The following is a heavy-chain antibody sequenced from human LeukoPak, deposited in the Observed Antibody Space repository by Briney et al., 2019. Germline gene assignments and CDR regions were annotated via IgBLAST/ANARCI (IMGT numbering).Heavy chain of an antibody. CDR2: IYYRGST. CDR3: ARGVPHYGVSAFYYYYY. J-gene: IGHJ4*02. V-gene: IGHV4-31*03. D-gene: IGHD3-22*01. Sequence: SETLSLTCTVSGASISSGGILWSWIRQHPGKGLEWIGYIYYRGSTYYNPPLRSRATISVDPYKNQFSRNLTSVTAADTAVYFCARGVPHYGVSAFYYYYYWGQGTLVSVSS. CDR1: GASISSGGIL.